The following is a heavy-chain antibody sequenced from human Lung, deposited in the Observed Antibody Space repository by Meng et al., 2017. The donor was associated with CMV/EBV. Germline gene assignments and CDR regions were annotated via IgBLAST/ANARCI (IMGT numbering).Heavy chain of an antibody. J-gene: IGHJ6*02. Sequence: GGSXRLXCAASGFTFTSYVMSGVRQAPGKGLGWVSVIYIGGTGTQYADSVKGRFTISRDNSMNTLLLQMNSLRAEDTAVYYCAKEACITPSCDYDYYNGLDYXGQGXTVTVSS. CDR1: GFTFTSYV. V-gene: IGHV3-23*03. CDR3: AKEACITPSCDYDYYNGLDY. CDR2: IYIGGTGT. D-gene: IGHD2-2*01.